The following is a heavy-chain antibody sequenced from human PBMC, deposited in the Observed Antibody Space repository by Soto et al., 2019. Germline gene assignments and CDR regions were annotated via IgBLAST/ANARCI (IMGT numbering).Heavy chain of an antibody. CDR2: ISYDGSKK. CDR3: AKDLSSSWSFDY. J-gene: IGHJ4*02. Sequence: QVQLVESGGGVVQPGRSLRLSCAASGFTFSSNGIHWVRQALGKGLEWVAVISYDGSKKYYADSVKGRFTISRDNSKNTVYLQMNCLRAEDTAVYYCAKDLSSSWSFDYWGQGTLVIVSP. CDR1: GFTFSSNG. V-gene: IGHV3-30*18. D-gene: IGHD6-13*01.